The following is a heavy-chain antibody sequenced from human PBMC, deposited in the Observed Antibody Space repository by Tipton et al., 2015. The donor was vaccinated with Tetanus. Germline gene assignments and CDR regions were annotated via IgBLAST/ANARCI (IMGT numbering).Heavy chain of an antibody. V-gene: IGHV4-30-2*06. J-gene: IGHJ4*02. CDR2: VYHSGGS. D-gene: IGHD5-24*01. Sequence: TLSLTCAVSGVSMRNGGYSWSWIRQSPGKGLEWIGYVYHSGGSYYNPSLKSPVTMSVNLSNNQFSLSLSSVTAADTAVYYCARAPYNSPGKFYFDDWGQGILVTVSS. CDR3: ARAPYNSPGKFYFDD. CDR1: GVSMRNGGYS.